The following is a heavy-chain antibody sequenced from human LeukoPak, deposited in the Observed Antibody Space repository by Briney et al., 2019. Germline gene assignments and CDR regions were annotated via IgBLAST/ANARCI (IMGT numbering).Heavy chain of an antibody. Sequence: ASVKVSCKASGYTFTGYYMHWVRQAPGQGLEWMGWINPNSGGTNHAQKFQGRVTMTRDTSISTAYMELSRLRSDDTAVYYCARNGLWFGESPHDAFDIWGQGTMVTVSS. J-gene: IGHJ3*02. V-gene: IGHV1-2*02. CDR3: ARNGLWFGESPHDAFDI. D-gene: IGHD3-10*01. CDR2: INPNSGGT. CDR1: GYTFTGYY.